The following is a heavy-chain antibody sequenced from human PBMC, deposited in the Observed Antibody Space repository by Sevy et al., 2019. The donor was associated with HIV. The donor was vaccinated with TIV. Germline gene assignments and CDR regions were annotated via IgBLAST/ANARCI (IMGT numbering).Heavy chain of an antibody. CDR1: GGSISSSSYY. V-gene: IGHV4-39*01. CDR3: ARGRWHSHFY. D-gene: IGHD3-3*02. CDR2: IYYSGST. J-gene: IGHJ4*02. Sequence: SETLSLTCAVSGGSISSSSYYWGWIRQPPGKGLEWIGSIYYSGSTYYNPSLKSRVTISVDTSKNQFSLKLSSVTAADTAVYYCARGRWHSHFYWGQGTLVTVSS.